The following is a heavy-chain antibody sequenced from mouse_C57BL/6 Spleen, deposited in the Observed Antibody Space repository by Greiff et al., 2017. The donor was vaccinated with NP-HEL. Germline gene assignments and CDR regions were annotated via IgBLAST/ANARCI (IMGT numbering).Heavy chain of an antibody. Sequence: ESGPGLVKPSQSLSLTCSVTGYSITSGYYWNGIRQFPGNKLEWMGYISYDGSNNYNPSLKNRISITRDTSKNQFFLKLNSVTTEDTATYYCARELAWFAYWGQGTLVTVSA. CDR2: ISYDGSN. CDR3: ARELAWFAY. J-gene: IGHJ3*01. V-gene: IGHV3-6*01. CDR1: GYSITSGYY.